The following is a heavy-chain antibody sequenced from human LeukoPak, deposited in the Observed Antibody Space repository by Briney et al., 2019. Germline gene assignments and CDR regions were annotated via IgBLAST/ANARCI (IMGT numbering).Heavy chain of an antibody. CDR3: ARDLIAAAGTFDY. V-gene: IGHV3-21*01. D-gene: IGHD6-13*01. J-gene: IGHJ4*02. Sequence: GGSLRLSCAASGFTFSTYSMNWVRQAPGKGLEWVSSISGSSNYIFYADSVKGRFAISRDNARNSLYLQMNSLRAEDTAVYYCARDLIAAAGTFDYWGQGTLVTVSP. CDR2: ISGSSNYI. CDR1: GFTFSTYS.